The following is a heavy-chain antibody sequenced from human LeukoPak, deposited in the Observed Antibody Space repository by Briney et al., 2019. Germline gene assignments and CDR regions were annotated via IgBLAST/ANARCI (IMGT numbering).Heavy chain of an antibody. CDR1: GGSISSSSYY. Sequence: SETLSLTCAVSGGSISSSSYYWDWIRQPPGKGLEWIGSIYYSGSTYYNPSLKSRLTISVDTSKNQFSLKLSSVTAADTAVYYCARVSGYDWESFYDYWGQGTLVTVSS. D-gene: IGHD5-12*01. V-gene: IGHV4-39*07. CDR3: ARVSGYDWESFYDY. J-gene: IGHJ4*02. CDR2: IYYSGST.